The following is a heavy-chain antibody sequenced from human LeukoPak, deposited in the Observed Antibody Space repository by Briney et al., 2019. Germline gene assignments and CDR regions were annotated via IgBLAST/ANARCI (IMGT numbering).Heavy chain of an antibody. CDR3: ARAGISYDIVVVPALINLDY. Sequence: ASVKVSCKASGYTFTNYGIIWVRQAPGQGLEWMGWINTYNGNTNYVQKLQGRVTMTTDTSTSTAYMELRSLRSDDTAVYYCARAGISYDIVVVPALINLDYWGQGTLVTVSS. CDR1: GYTFTNYG. D-gene: IGHD2-2*01. V-gene: IGHV1-18*01. CDR2: INTYNGNT. J-gene: IGHJ4*02.